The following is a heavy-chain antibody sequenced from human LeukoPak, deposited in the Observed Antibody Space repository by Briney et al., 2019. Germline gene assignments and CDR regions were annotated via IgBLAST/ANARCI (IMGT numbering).Heavy chain of an antibody. V-gene: IGHV4-59*01. CDR3: ARELYNGDYCYWFDP. CDR1: GGSISSYY. D-gene: IGHD4-17*01. J-gene: IGHJ5*02. Sequence: SETLSLTCTVSGGSISSYYWSWIRQPPGKGLEWIGYIYYSGSTNYNPSLKSRVTISVDTSKNQFSLKLSSVTAADTAVYYCARELYNGDYCYWFDPWGQGTLVTVSP. CDR2: IYYSGST.